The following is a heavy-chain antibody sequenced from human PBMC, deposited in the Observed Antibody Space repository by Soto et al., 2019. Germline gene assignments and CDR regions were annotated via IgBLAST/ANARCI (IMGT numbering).Heavy chain of an antibody. CDR1: GGSISNYY. CDR3: ARDRGVYGMDV. D-gene: IGHD2-8*01. V-gene: IGHV4-59*01. CDR2: IYYSGST. Sequence: SETLSLTCIVSGGSISNYYWSWIRQPPGKGLEWIGYIYYSGSTNYNPSLKSRVTISVDTSKNQFSLKLSSVTAADTAVYYCARDRGVYGMDVWGQGTTVTVS. J-gene: IGHJ6*02.